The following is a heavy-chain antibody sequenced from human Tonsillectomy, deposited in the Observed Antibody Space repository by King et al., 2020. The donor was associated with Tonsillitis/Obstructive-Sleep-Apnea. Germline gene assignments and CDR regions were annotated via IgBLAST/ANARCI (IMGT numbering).Heavy chain of an antibody. CDR1: GFTFSSYG. CDR2: IWYDGSNT. J-gene: IGHJ6*03. Sequence: VQLVESGGGVVQPGGSLRLSCAASGFTFSSYGVHWVRQAPGKGLEWVALIWYDGSNTYYADSVRGRFTISRDNSKKTLYLQMSSLRAEDTAVYYCARDELIGDYYYYMDVWGKGTTVTVSS. D-gene: IGHD2-21*01. CDR3: ARDELIGDYYYYMDV. V-gene: IGHV3-33*01.